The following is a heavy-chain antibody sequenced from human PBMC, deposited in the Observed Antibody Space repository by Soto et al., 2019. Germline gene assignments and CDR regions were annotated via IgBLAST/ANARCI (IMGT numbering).Heavy chain of an antibody. CDR2: ISGSGGST. CDR1: GFTFSSYA. Sequence: GGSLRLSCAASGFTFSSYAMSWVRQAPGKGLEWVSAISGSGGSTYDADSVKGRFTISRDNSKNTLYLQMNRLRAEDSAVYYCANKDYGSGCYYTVWYYCMDGWGQGTTVTVSS. CDR3: ANKDYGSGCYYTVWYYCMDG. J-gene: IGHJ6*02. D-gene: IGHD3-10*01. V-gene: IGHV3-23*01.